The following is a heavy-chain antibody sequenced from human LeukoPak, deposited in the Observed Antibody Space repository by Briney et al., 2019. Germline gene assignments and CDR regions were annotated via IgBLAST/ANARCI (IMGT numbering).Heavy chain of an antibody. D-gene: IGHD2-21*01. CDR3: AHAYCGRSSCHPYYYYNMDV. Sequence: SGPTLVKPTQTLTLTCSFSGFSLSSSGLGEGWIRQPPGKALEWLALIYWDDDKRYSPSLKSRLTIAQDTSKNEVVLTMTNVEPVDTATHYCAHAYCGRSSCHPYYYYNMDVWGKGTTVTVSS. CDR2: IYWDDDK. V-gene: IGHV2-5*02. CDR1: GFSLSSSGLG. J-gene: IGHJ6*03.